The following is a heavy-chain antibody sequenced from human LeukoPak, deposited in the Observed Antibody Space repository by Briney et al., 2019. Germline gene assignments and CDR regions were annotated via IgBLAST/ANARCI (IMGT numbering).Heavy chain of an antibody. CDR1: GFAFSTYA. Sequence: GGSLRLSCAASGFAFSTYAMHWVRQGPGKGLEWVALVSYDGGSKYYADSVKGRITISRDNSKNTLHLQMNSLRSEDTGVYYCARVKGGIAAAGNYFDYWGQGTLVTVSS. J-gene: IGHJ4*02. D-gene: IGHD6-13*01. V-gene: IGHV3-30-3*01. CDR2: VSYDGGSK. CDR3: ARVKGGIAAAGNYFDY.